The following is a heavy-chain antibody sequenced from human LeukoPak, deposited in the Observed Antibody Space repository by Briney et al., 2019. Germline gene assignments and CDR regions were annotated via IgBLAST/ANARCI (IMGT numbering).Heavy chain of an antibody. CDR1: GLTFSSYA. V-gene: IGHV3-23*01. CDR2: ISGSGGST. D-gene: IGHD3-3*01. CDR3: AKDGDYDFWSGPHFDP. J-gene: IGHJ5*02. Sequence: GGSLRLSCAASGLTFSSYAMSWVRQAPGKGLEWVSAISGSGGSTYYADSVKGRFTISRDNSKNALYLQMNSLRAEDTAVYYCAKDGDYDFWSGPHFDPWGQGTLVTVSS.